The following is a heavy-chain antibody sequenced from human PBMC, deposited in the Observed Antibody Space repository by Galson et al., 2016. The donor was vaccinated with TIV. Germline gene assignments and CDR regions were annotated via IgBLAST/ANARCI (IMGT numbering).Heavy chain of an antibody. J-gene: IGHJ4*01. CDR3: AGPAGTDYYDTSGYKSY. D-gene: IGHD3-22*01. CDR2: MYRSETT. Sequence: SLRLSCAASTFTVNNNYMSWVRLAPGRGLEWVSIMYRSETTYYADSVKGRFTISRDNSKNTLYLQMNSLRLEDTAVYYCAGPAGTDYYDTSGYKSYWGHGTLVTVSS. V-gene: IGHV3-66*02. CDR1: TFTVNNNY.